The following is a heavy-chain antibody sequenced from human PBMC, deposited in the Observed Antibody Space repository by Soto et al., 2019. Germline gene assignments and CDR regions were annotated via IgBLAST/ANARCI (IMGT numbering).Heavy chain of an antibody. V-gene: IGHV3-23*01. CDR2: ISESGDIT. CDR3: VPGSSGTAGEDC. D-gene: IGHD1-26*01. J-gene: IGHJ4*02. Sequence: GGSLRLSCAASGFTIAAHAMTWVRQAPGKGLEWVSSISESGDITFYAESVRGRFTISRDNSKNMLFLQLSSLRVEDTAMYYCVPGSSGTAGEDCWGQGTLVTV. CDR1: GFTIAAHA.